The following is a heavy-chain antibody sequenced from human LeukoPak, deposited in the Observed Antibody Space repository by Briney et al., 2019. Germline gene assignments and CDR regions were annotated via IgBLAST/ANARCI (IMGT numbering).Heavy chain of an antibody. D-gene: IGHD1-26*01. CDR1: GYTFTRYY. J-gene: IGHJ4*02. V-gene: IGHV1-2*04. CDR3: ARDDASVWVPPSYYFDY. CDR2: INPNSGGT. Sequence: ASVKVSCKASGYTFTRYYMHWVRQAPGQGLEWMGWINPNSGGTNYAQKFQGWVTMTRDTSISTAYMELSRLRSDDTAVYYCARDDASVWVPPSYYFDYWGQGTLVTVSS.